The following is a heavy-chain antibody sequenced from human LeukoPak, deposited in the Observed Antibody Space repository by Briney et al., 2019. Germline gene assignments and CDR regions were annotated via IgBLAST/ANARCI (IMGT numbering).Heavy chain of an antibody. CDR1: GFTFSSYG. J-gene: IGHJ6*02. D-gene: IGHD6-13*01. CDR2: ISYDGSNK. CDR3: ARDRVYSSSWYVGYYYYGMDV. V-gene: IGHV3-30*03. Sequence: PGGSLRLSCAASGFTFSSYGIHWVRQAPGRGLEWVAVISYDGSNKYYADSVKGRFTISRDNSKNTLYLQMNSLRAEDTAVYYCARDRVYSSSWYVGYYYYGMDVWGQGTTVTLSS.